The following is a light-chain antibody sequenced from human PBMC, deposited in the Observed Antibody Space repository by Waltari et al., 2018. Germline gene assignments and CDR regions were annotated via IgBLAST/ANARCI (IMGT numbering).Light chain of an antibody. CDR3: QQYKSHYRT. Sequence: DIQMTQSPSIMSAPVGYRVTLTCRAHKDICTWLAWYQQKPGHAPKLLIHDASTLQHGVSSRFRGSGSGTEFALTISNLQPDDVATYYCQQYKSHYRTFGHGTRVEVK. CDR2: DAS. CDR1: KDICTW. V-gene: IGKV1-5*01. J-gene: IGKJ1*01.